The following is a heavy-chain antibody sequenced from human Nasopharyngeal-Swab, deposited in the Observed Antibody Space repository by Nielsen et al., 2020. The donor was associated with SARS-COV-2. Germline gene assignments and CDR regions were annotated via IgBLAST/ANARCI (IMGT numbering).Heavy chain of an antibody. J-gene: IGHJ6*02. Sequence: GESLKISCAASGFTVSSNYMSWVRQAPGKGLEWVSVINSGGSTYYADSVKGRFTISRDNSKNTLYLQMNSLRAEDTAVYYCARDLGYNWNYHYYYGMDAWGQGTTVTVSS. CDR3: ARDLGYNWNYHYYYGMDA. CDR2: INSGGST. CDR1: GFTVSSNY. D-gene: IGHD1-7*01. V-gene: IGHV3-53*01.